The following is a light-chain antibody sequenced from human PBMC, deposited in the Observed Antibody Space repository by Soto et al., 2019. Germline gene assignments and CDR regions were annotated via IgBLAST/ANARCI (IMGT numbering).Light chain of an antibody. Sequence: DSQMTQSPSSLSASVGDRVTITCRASQGISSYLAWYQQKPGKVPQLLIYGASTLQSGVPSRFSGSGSGTDFTLTISSLQPEDVATYYCQKYNSDPLTFGGGTKVDIK. CDR3: QKYNSDPLT. J-gene: IGKJ4*01. CDR2: GAS. CDR1: QGISSY. V-gene: IGKV1-27*01.